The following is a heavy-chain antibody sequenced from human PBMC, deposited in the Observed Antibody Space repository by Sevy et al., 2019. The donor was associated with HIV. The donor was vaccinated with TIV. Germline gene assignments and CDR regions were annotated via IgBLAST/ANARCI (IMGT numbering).Heavy chain of an antibody. Sequence: ASVKVSCKASGYNFASDGFSWVRQAPGQGLEWMGWIGVYNGNAKYAQVFQDRFNMTTDTSTSTAYMELRSLRSDDTAVYYCARVPTYYYGSATYFDYWGQGTLVTVSS. V-gene: IGHV1-18*04. D-gene: IGHD3-10*01. CDR2: IGVYNGNA. CDR1: GYNFASDG. CDR3: ARVPTYYYGSATYFDY. J-gene: IGHJ4*02.